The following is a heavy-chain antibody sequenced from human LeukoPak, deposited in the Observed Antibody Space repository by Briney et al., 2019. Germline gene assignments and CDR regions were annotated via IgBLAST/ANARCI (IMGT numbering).Heavy chain of an antibody. J-gene: IGHJ6*02. CDR2: ISGSGGST. Sequence: GGSLRLSCAASGFTFSSYAMSWVRQAPGKGLEWVSAISGSGGSTYYADSVKGRFTISRDNSKNTLYLQMNSLRAEDTAVYYCAKEGSDGSGSYYNGYYYYGMDVWGQGTTVTVSS. CDR3: AKEGSDGSGSYYNGYYYYGMDV. D-gene: IGHD3-10*01. CDR1: GFTFSSYA. V-gene: IGHV3-23*01.